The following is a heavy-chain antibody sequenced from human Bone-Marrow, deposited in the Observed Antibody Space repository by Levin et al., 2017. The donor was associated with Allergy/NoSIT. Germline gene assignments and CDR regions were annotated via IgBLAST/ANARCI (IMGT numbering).Heavy chain of an antibody. Sequence: SETLSLTCTVSGGSISSYYWSWIRQPPGKGLEWIGYIYYSGSTNYNPSLKSRVTISVDTSKNQFSLKLSSVTAADTAVYYCASRRVAAAGLDAFDIWGQGTMVTVSS. CDR3: ASRRVAAAGLDAFDI. J-gene: IGHJ3*02. CDR2: IYYSGST. V-gene: IGHV4-59*08. CDR1: GGSISSYY. D-gene: IGHD6-13*01.